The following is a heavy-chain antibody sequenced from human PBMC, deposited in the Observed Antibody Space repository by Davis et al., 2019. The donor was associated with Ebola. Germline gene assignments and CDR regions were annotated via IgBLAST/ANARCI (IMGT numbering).Heavy chain of an antibody. D-gene: IGHD1-26*01. Sequence: AASVKVSCKASGYTFTNYYMHWVRQAPGQGLEWMGMINPNDGRTIYAQKFQGRVTVTRDTSTATVYMDLSSLRVEDTAVYYCARGLWEEFDQWGQGTPVTVSS. CDR2: INPNDGRT. CDR1: GYTFTNYY. CDR3: ARGLWEEFDQ. J-gene: IGHJ4*02. V-gene: IGHV1-46*01.